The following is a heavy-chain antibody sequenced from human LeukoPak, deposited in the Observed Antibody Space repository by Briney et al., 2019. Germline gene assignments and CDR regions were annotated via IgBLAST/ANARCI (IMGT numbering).Heavy chain of an antibody. Sequence: ASVKVSCKASGYTFTSYHMHWVRQAPGQGLEWMGWMSPNSGDTGYAQKFQDRVTMTRNTSISTAYMELSSLRSDDTAVYYCARGPPNWGYDYWGPGTLVTVSS. D-gene: IGHD7-27*01. V-gene: IGHV1-8*01. CDR1: GYTFTSYH. CDR3: ARGPPNWGYDY. J-gene: IGHJ4*02. CDR2: MSPNSGDT.